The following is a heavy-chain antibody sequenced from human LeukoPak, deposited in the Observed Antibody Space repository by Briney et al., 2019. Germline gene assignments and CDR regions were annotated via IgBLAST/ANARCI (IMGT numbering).Heavy chain of an antibody. D-gene: IGHD3-3*01. J-gene: IGHJ4*02. CDR2: IDHRGTA. CDR1: GASYNAYY. V-gene: IGHV4-34*01. Sequence: SETLSLTCAVYGASYNAYYWSWIRQPPGKGLEWIGDIDHRGTATYNPSLKSRLTISADASKNQFSLKLNSVTDADTAVYYCAVGITILGVAASFDSWGQGEPGHCLL. CDR3: AVGITILGVAASFDS.